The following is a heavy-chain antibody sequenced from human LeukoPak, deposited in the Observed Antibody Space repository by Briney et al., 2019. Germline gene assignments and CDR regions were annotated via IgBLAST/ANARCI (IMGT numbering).Heavy chain of an antibody. Sequence: SQTLSLTCTVSGGSISSGDYYWSSIRQPPGKGLEWIGYIYYSGSTYYNPSLKSRVTISLDTSKNQFSLRLTSVTAADTAVYYCARAIASSGSRLFVYWGQGTLVSVSS. D-gene: IGHD3-10*01. CDR3: ARAIASSGSRLFVY. CDR2: IYYSGST. J-gene: IGHJ4*02. V-gene: IGHV4-30-4*01. CDR1: GGSISSGDYY.